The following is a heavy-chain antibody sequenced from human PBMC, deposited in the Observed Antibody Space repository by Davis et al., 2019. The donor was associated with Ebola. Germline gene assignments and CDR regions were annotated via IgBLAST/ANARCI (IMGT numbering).Heavy chain of an antibody. J-gene: IGHJ4*02. CDR2: ISGSGGST. CDR1: GFTFSSYA. D-gene: IGHD3-3*01. V-gene: IGHV3-23*01. Sequence: GESLKISCAASGFTFSSYAMSWVRQAPGKGLEWVSAISGSGGSTYYADSVKGRFTISRDNSKNTLYLQMNSLRAEDTVVYYCAGGDFWSGRFDYWGQGTLVTVSS. CDR3: AGGDFWSGRFDY.